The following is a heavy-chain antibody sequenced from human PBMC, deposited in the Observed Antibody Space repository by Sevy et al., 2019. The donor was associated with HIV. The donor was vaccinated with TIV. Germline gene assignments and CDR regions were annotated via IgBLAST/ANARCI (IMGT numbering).Heavy chain of an antibody. CDR1: GFSFTAYA. Sequence: GGSLRLSCAASGFSFTAYAIHWVRQAPGKGLEWLAVITNDGTNKFYADSVKGRFTVSRDNSRNTLSLQMGSLSTEDTAIYYCAKAGDLGPFDFWGLGTRVTVSS. D-gene: IGHD3-16*01. CDR2: ITNDGTNK. CDR3: AKAGDLGPFDF. V-gene: IGHV3-30*18. J-gene: IGHJ4*02.